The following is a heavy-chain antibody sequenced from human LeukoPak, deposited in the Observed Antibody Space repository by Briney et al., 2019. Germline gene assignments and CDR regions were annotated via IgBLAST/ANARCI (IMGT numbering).Heavy chain of an antibody. D-gene: IGHD6-19*01. CDR1: GFPFDDYG. CDR2: INWNGGST. Sequence: SGGSLRLSCAASGFPFDDYGMNWVRQVPGKGLEWVSGINWNGGSTGYADSVKGRFTISRDNAKNSLYLQMISLRAEDTALYYCARDIVLIAVAVRGSFDIWGQGTMVTVSS. CDR3: ARDIVLIAVAVRGSFDI. J-gene: IGHJ3*02. V-gene: IGHV3-20*04.